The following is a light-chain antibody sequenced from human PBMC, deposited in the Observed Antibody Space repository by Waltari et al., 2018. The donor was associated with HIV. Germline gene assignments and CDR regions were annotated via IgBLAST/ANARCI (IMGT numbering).Light chain of an antibody. CDR2: AAS. J-gene: IGKJ5*01. Sequence: DIQMTQSPSSLSASVGARVTITFLASQSISSYLNWYQQKPGKAPKLLIYAASSLQSGVPSRFSGSGSGTDFTLTISSLQPEDFATYYCQQSYSTPPITFGQGTRLEIK. CDR3: QQSYSTPPIT. CDR1: QSISSY. V-gene: IGKV1-39*01.